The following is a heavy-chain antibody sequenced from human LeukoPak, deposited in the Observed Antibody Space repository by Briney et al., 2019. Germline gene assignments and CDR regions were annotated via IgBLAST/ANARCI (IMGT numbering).Heavy chain of an antibody. CDR1: GFTFSRYG. CDR3: AKGEDSGSYLYGLDV. Sequence: GGSLRLSCAASGFTFSRYGMHWVRQVPGKGLEWVAIIWSDGSNKYYADSVKGRFTISRDNSKNTLYLQMNSLRAGDTAVYYCAKGEDSGSYLYGLDVWGQGTTVTVSS. V-gene: IGHV3-30*02. D-gene: IGHD3-10*01. CDR2: IWSDGSNK. J-gene: IGHJ6*02.